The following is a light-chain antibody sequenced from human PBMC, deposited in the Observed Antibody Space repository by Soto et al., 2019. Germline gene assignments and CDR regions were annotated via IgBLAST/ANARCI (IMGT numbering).Light chain of an antibody. Sequence: QSALTQPRSVSGSPGQSVTISCTGTSSDVGAYKYVSWYQQHPGKAPKVMIYDVTKQPSGVPDRFSGSKSGNTASLTISGLQAEDEADYYCCSHAGSYTYVFGTGTKVTVL. CDR3: CSHAGSYTYV. CDR2: DVT. J-gene: IGLJ1*01. V-gene: IGLV2-11*01. CDR1: SSDVGAYKY.